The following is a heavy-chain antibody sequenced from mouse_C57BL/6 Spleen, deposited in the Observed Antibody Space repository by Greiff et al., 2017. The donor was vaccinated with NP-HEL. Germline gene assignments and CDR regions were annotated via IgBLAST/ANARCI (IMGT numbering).Heavy chain of an antibody. J-gene: IGHJ4*01. D-gene: IGHD3-2*02. CDR3: ARRQIRYAMDY. CDR2: IYPGDGDT. CDR1: GYAFSSYW. V-gene: IGHV1-80*01. Sequence: VQLQQSGAELVKPGASVKISCKASGYAFSSYWMNWVKQRPGKGLEWIGQIYPGDGDTNYNGKFKGKATLTADKSSSTAYMQLSSLTAEDSAAYFCARRQIRYAMDYWGKGTSVTVSS.